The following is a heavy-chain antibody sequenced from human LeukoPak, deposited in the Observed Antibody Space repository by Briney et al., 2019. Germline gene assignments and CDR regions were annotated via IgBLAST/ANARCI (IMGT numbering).Heavy chain of an antibody. CDR1: GYTFTGYY. D-gene: IGHD3-3*01. Sequence: GASVKVSCKASGYTFTGYYMHWVRQAPGQGLEWMGWINPNSGGTNYAQKFQGRVTMTRDTSISTAYMELSRLRSDDTAVYYCARAGGYDFWSGGLWYNWFDPWGQGTLVTVSS. CDR2: INPNSGGT. J-gene: IGHJ5*02. CDR3: ARAGGYDFWSGGLWYNWFDP. V-gene: IGHV1-2*02.